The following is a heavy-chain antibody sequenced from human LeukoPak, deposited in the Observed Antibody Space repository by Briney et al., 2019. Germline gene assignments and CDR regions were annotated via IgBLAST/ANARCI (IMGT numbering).Heavy chain of an antibody. D-gene: IGHD3-10*01. CDR2: INPSSGGT. V-gene: IGHV1-2*02. CDR3: ARGTYLNYYGSGSYYYFDY. CDR1: GYTFTGYY. Sequence: GASVKVSCKASGYTFTGYYMHWVRQAPGQGLEWMGWINPSSGGTNYAQKFQGRVTMTRDTSISTAYMELSRLRSDDTAVYYCARGTYLNYYGSGSYYYFDYWGQGTLVTVSS. J-gene: IGHJ4*02.